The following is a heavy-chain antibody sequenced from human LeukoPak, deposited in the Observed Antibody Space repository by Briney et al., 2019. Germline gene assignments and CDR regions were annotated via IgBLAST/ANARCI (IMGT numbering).Heavy chain of an antibody. D-gene: IGHD3-3*01. CDR3: ARPSITISGDYYYGMDV. J-gene: IGHJ6*02. CDR2: IYSGGST. CDR1: GFTVSSNY. Sequence: PGGSLRLSCAASGFTVSSNYMSWVRQAPGKGLEWVSVIYSGGSTYYADSVKGRFTISRDNSKNTLYLQMNSLRAEDTAVYYCARPSITISGDYYYGMDVWGQGTTVTVSS. V-gene: IGHV3-66*04.